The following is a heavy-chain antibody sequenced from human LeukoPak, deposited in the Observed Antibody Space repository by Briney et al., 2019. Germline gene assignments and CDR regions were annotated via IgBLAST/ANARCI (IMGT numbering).Heavy chain of an antibody. D-gene: IGHD3-22*01. J-gene: IGHJ5*02. Sequence: SETLSPTCAVYGGSFSGYYWSWIRQPPGKGLEWIGEINHSGSTNYNPSLKSRVTISVDTSKNQFSLKLSSVTAADTAVYYCAGAAYYYDSSGGDSSHWFDPWGQGTLVTVSS. CDR2: INHSGST. CDR1: GGSFSGYY. CDR3: AGAAYYYDSSGGDSSHWFDP. V-gene: IGHV4-34*01.